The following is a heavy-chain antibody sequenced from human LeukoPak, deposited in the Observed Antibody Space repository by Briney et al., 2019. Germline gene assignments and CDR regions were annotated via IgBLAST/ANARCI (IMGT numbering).Heavy chain of an antibody. Sequence: ASVKVSCKASGGTFSSYAISWVRQAPGQGLEWMGRIIPIIGIANYAQKFQGRVTITADKSTSTAYMELSSLRSEDTAVYYCARDRETYYYGSGSYQHWGQGTLVTVSS. D-gene: IGHD3-10*01. CDR3: ARDRETYYYGSGSYQH. V-gene: IGHV1-69*04. J-gene: IGHJ4*02. CDR2: IIPIIGIA. CDR1: GGTFSSYA.